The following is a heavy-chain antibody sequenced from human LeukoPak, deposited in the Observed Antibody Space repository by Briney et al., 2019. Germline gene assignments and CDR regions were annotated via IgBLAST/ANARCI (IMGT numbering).Heavy chain of an antibody. CDR1: GVSISSSNSY. J-gene: IGHJ4*02. CDR3: ARRESYYYDIEEY. CDR2: IYYTGNT. D-gene: IGHD3-22*01. Sequence: SETLSLTCTVSGVSISSSNSYWGWIRQPPGKGLEWIGSIYYTGNTYYNASLKSRVTISVDTSKNQFSLKLSSVTAADTAVYYCARRESYYYDIEEYWGQGTLVTVSS. V-gene: IGHV4-39*01.